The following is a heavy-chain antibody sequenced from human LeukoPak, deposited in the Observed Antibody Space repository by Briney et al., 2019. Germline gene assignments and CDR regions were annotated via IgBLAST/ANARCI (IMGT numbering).Heavy chain of an antibody. CDR1: GYTFTSYG. D-gene: IGHD3-16*02. Sequence: ASVKVSCKASGYTFTSYGISWVRQAPGQGLEWMGWISAYNGNTNYAQKLQGRVTMTTYTSTSTAYMELRSLRSDDTAVYYCARDPQPDYDYVWGSYRLDYFDYWGQGTLVTVSS. CDR2: ISAYNGNT. CDR3: ARDPQPDYDYVWGSYRLDYFDY. J-gene: IGHJ4*02. V-gene: IGHV1-18*01.